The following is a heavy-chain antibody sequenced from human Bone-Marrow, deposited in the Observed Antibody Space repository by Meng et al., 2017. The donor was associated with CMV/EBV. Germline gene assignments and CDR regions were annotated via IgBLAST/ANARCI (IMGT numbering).Heavy chain of an antibody. D-gene: IGHD1-26*01. CDR1: GFTLRSYW. CDR2: IHVDGRGI. V-gene: IGHV3-74*01. CDR3: ARGLEENLGWEMGY. J-gene: IGHJ4*02. Sequence: VQWVGVGGGLVQPGGFLRLSCTVSGFTLRSYWMHWVRQAPGKGLEWVSRIHVDGRGISYADSVKGRFTISKDDARNSLHLQMNSLRVEDTAVYYCARGLEENLGWEMGYWGQGTLVTVSS.